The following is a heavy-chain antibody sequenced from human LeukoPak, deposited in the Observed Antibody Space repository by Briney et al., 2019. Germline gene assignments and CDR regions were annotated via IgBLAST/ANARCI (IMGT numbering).Heavy chain of an antibody. CDR2: IYYSGST. Sequence: SQTLSLTCTVSGGSISSGDYYWSWIRQPPGKGLEWIGYIYYSGSTYYNPSLKSRVTISVDTSKNQFSLKLSSVTAADTAVYYCARRRYYDSTGYLDWGQGTLVTVSS. CDR1: GGSISSGDYY. D-gene: IGHD3-22*01. CDR3: ARRRYYDSTGYLD. J-gene: IGHJ1*01. V-gene: IGHV4-30-4*08.